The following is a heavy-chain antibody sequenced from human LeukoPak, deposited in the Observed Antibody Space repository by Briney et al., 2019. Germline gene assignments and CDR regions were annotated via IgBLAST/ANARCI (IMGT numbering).Heavy chain of an antibody. D-gene: IGHD1-14*01. J-gene: IGHJ4*02. Sequence: GRSLRLSCAASGFTFSSYGMHWVRQAPGKGLEWVSVIQSSGSTYYADSVKGRFTISRDNSKNTLYLQMNSLRAEDTAVYYCARAQSWYGSFDSWGQGTLVTVSS. CDR1: GFTFSSYG. CDR3: ARAQSWYGSFDS. V-gene: IGHV3-NL1*01. CDR2: IQSSGST.